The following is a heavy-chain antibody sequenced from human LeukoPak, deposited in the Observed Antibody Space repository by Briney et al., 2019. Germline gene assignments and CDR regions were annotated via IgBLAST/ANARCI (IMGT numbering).Heavy chain of an antibody. CDR2: VSYNGIT. D-gene: IGHD6-13*01. CDR1: GHSVSSSDYY. V-gene: IGHV4-39*01. CDR3: ASSSSWYRFDF. J-gene: IGHJ5*01. Sequence: SETLSLTCTVSGHSVSSSDYYWVWLRQPPGKGLEWLGTVSYNGITYYPPSLQSRLSISIDTPKNQFSLTLTSVTAADTAVYYCASSSSWYRFDFWGQGTLVTVSS.